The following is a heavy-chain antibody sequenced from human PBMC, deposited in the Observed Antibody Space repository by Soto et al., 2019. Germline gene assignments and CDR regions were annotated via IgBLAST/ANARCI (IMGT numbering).Heavy chain of an antibody. Sequence: GASVKVSCKVSGYTLTELSMHWVRQAPGKGLEWMGGFDPEDGETIYAQKFQGRVTMTEDTSTDTAYMELSSLRSEDTAVYYCAIASSWYKYFDYWGQGTLVTVSS. D-gene: IGHD6-13*01. CDR1: GYTLTELS. V-gene: IGHV1-24*01. CDR3: AIASSWYKYFDY. CDR2: FDPEDGET. J-gene: IGHJ4*02.